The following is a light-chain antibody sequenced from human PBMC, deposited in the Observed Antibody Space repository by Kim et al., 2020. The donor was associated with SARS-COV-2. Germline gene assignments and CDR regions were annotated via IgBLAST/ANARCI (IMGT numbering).Light chain of an antibody. CDR2: YKSDSEK. V-gene: IGLV5-45*02. CDR1: SGIIVDNYM. CDR3: MIWHSNAWV. Sequence: QAVVTQPSSLSASPGASASLTCTLRSGIIVDNYMIYWYQQKPGSPPQYLLRYKSDSEKQQGSGVPSRFSGSKDASANAGSLLISGLQSEDEADYYCMIWHSNAWVFGGGTQLTVL. J-gene: IGLJ3*02.